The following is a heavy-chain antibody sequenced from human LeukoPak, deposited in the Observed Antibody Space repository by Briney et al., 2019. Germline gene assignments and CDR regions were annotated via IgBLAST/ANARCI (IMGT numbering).Heavy chain of an antibody. J-gene: IGHJ5*02. CDR1: GFTFTSSA. Sequence: VKVSCKASGFTFTSSAVQWVRQARGQRLEWIGWIVVGSGNTNYAQKFQERVTITRDMSTSTAYMELSSLRSEDTAVYYCIAATPWNWFDPWGQGTLVTVSS. CDR2: IVVGSGNT. D-gene: IGHD2-15*01. CDR3: IAATPWNWFDP. V-gene: IGHV1-58*01.